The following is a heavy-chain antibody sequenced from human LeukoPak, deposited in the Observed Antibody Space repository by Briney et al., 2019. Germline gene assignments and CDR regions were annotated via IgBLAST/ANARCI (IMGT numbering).Heavy chain of an antibody. D-gene: IGHD3-16*01. V-gene: IGHV4-39*07. Sequence: SETLSLTCTVSGGSISSSNYYWDWIRQPPGKGLKWIGSIYYSGSTYYNPSLKSRVTISVDTSKNQFSLKLSSVTAADTAVYYCAREIGEMGFDYWGQGTLVTVSS. CDR3: AREIGEMGFDY. J-gene: IGHJ4*02. CDR1: GGSISSSNYY. CDR2: IYYSGST.